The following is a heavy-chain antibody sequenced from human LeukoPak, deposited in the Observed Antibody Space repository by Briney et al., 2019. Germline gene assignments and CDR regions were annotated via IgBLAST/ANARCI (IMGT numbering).Heavy chain of an antibody. D-gene: IGHD1-26*01. Sequence: SETLSLTCTVSGYSINNGFYWGWIRQPPGKGLEWIGNIYHSGNTYYNPSLKSRVTISLDTSKNQFSLKVNSVTAADTAVYYCARGGVGVTEIDYWGQGTRVTVSS. J-gene: IGHJ4*02. CDR2: IYHSGNT. V-gene: IGHV4-38-2*02. CDR3: ARGGVGVTEIDY. CDR1: GYSINNGFY.